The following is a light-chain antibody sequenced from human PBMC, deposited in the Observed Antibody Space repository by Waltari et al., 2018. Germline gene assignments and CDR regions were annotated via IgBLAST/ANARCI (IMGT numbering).Light chain of an antibody. V-gene: IGLV3-21*03. CDR3: QVWDSGSDHAV. CDR2: DDR. CDR1: NLGDKN. Sequence: SYVLTQPPSVSVAPGKTARIPCGGDNLGDKNVHWYQQKSGQAPVLVVYDDRDRPSGIPGRFSGSNSGNTATLIVRRVEAGDEADYYCQVWDSGSDHAVFGTGTKVTVL. J-gene: IGLJ1*01.